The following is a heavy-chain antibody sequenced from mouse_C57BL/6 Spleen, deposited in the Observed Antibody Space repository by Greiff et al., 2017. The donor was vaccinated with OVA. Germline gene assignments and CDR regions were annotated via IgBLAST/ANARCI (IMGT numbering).Heavy chain of an antibody. CDR3: ARAGYDGYHQGY. Sequence: DVQLVESGGGLVKPGGSLKLSCAASGFTFSSYAMSWVRQTPEKRLEWVATISDGGSYTYYPDNVKGRFTISRDNAKNNLYLQMSHLKSEDTAMYYCARAGYDGYHQGYWGQGTTLTVSS. V-gene: IGHV5-4*01. J-gene: IGHJ2*01. D-gene: IGHD2-3*01. CDR2: ISDGGSYT. CDR1: GFTFSSYA.